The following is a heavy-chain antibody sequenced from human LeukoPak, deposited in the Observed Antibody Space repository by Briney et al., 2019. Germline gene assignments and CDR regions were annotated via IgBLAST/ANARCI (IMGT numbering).Heavy chain of an antibody. CDR3: ARDPYDYDSSGLLTPYYFDY. J-gene: IGHJ4*02. V-gene: IGHV3-11*06. D-gene: IGHD3-22*01. CDR1: GFTFSDYY. Sequence: PGGSLRLSCAASGFTFSDYYMSWIRQAPGKGLEWVSHISSFSNFRSYADSVKGRFTISRDNAKNSLYLQVDSLRAEDTAVYYCARDPYDYDSSGLLTPYYFDYWGQGTLVTVSS. CDR2: ISSFSNFR.